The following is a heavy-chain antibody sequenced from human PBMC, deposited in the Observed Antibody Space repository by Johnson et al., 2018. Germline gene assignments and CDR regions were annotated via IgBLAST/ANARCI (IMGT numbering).Heavy chain of an antibody. CDR1: GGTFSSYA. Sequence: QVQLVEAGAAVKKAGSSVEVLCKASGGTFSSYAISWVRQAPGQGLEWRGGIIPIFGTANSAQKSQGRVTITADESTSTAYMELSSLRSEDTAVYYCARELEDADGGYWGQGALVTVAS. V-gene: IGHV1-69*01. D-gene: IGHD2-15*01. CDR2: IIPIFGTA. CDR3: ARELEDADGGY. J-gene: IGHJ4*02.